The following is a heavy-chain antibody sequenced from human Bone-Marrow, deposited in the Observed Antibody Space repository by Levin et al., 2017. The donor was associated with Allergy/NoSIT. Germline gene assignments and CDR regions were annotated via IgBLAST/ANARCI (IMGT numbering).Heavy chain of an antibody. J-gene: IGHJ4*02. V-gene: IGHV3-7*01. CDR3: VRDSDLGATGEY. Sequence: GESLKISCEASGFTFSTYWMSWVRQAPGKGLEWLANIRWDGNKKDYLDSVKGRFTISRDNAKNSLFLQMNSLRAEDTAIYYCVRDSDLGATGEYWGRGTLVTVSS. D-gene: IGHD1-26*01. CDR2: IRWDGNKK. CDR1: GFTFSTYW.